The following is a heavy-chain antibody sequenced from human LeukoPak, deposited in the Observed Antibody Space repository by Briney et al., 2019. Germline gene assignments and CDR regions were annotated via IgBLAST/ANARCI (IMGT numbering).Heavy chain of an antibody. CDR2: ISNTGIT. CDR1: GGSMSSSSYN. J-gene: IGHJ4*02. D-gene: IGHD3-22*01. V-gene: IGHV4-39*01. CDR3: AKTYFDNSAYYSDY. Sequence: SETLSLTCSVSGGSMSSSSYNWAWIRQSPGEGLEWIGKISNTGITYYNPSLKSRVTISVDTSRNQFSLELSSVTAADSAIYYCAKTYFDNSAYYSDYWGQGTPVSVSS.